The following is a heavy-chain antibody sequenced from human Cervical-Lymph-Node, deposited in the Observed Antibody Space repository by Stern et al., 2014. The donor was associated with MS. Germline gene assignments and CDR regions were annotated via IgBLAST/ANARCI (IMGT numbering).Heavy chain of an antibody. CDR2: VRNTGSP. CDR1: GDSSGSSDYY. D-gene: IGHD1-1*01. Sequence: QVQLQESGPGVVKPSETLSLTCTVSGDSSGSSDYYWGWIRQPPGKGLQWSGRVRNTGSPYYSPSFRSRVTVSIARSQNQFSLRLPSVTATDTAVYYCAAYGTLYYYYGIDAWGQGTTVLVSS. J-gene: IGHJ6*02. CDR3: AAYGTLYYYYGIDA. V-gene: IGHV4-39*01.